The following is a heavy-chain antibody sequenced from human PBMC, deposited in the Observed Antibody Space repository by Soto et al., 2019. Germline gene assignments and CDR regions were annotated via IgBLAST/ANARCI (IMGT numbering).Heavy chain of an antibody. J-gene: IGHJ6*02. Sequence: GGSLRLSCAASGFTFSSYSMNWVRQAPGKGLEWVSSISSSSSYIYYADSVKGRFTISRDNAKNSLYLQMNSLRAEDMAVYYCARTKHSYYYGMDVWGQGTTVTVSS. CDR3: ARTKHSYYYGMDV. CDR1: GFTFSSYS. V-gene: IGHV3-21*01. CDR2: ISSSSSYI. D-gene: IGHD2-8*01.